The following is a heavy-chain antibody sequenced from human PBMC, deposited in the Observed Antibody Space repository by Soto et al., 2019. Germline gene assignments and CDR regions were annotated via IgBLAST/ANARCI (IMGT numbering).Heavy chain of an antibody. Sequence: GASVKVSCKASGYTFTGYYMHWVRQAPGQGLEWMGWINPNSGGTNYAQKFQGWVTMTRDTSISTAYMELSRLRSDDTAVYYCAREYYYDSSGYYCGMDVWGQGTTVTVSS. V-gene: IGHV1-2*04. CDR2: INPNSGGT. CDR3: AREYYYDSSGYYCGMDV. D-gene: IGHD3-22*01. CDR1: GYTFTGYY. J-gene: IGHJ6*02.